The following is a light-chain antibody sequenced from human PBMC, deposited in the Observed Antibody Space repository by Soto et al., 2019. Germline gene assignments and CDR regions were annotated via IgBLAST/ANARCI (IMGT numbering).Light chain of an antibody. CDR3: CSFAGQYTLGL. Sequence: QSTLTQPRSVSGSPGQSVTISCTGTSSDVGAYKYVSWYQQHPGKAPKFMIYDVDKRPSGVPDRFSGSKSGNTASLTISGLQADDEADYYCCSFAGQYTLGLFGGGTKLTVL. CDR1: SSDVGAYKY. J-gene: IGLJ2*01. CDR2: DVD. V-gene: IGLV2-11*01.